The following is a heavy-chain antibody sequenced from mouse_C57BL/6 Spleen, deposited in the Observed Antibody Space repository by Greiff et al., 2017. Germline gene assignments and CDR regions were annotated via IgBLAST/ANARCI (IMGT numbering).Heavy chain of an antibody. Sequence: VQVVESGPGLVQPSQSLSITCTVSGFSLTSYGVHWVRQSPGKGLEWLGVIWSGGSTDYTAAFISRLSISKDNSKSQVFFKMNSLQADDTAIYYCARNWVNWAYFYYWGQGTTLTVSS. D-gene: IGHD4-1*01. CDR3: ARNWVNWAYFYY. CDR2: IWSGGST. V-gene: IGHV2-2*01. J-gene: IGHJ2*01. CDR1: GFSLTSYG.